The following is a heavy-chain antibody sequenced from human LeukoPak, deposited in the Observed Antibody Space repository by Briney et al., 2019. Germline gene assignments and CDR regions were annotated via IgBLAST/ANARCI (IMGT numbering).Heavy chain of an antibody. J-gene: IGHJ4*02. V-gene: IGHV4-39*01. Sequence: SETLSLTCTVSGGSISSSSAYWGWIRQPPGKGLEWIGSIYYSKNTYYNPSLKSRATISVDTSKNQFSLKLSSVTAADTAVYYCARQPCSSGGSYYSAASGYFDYWGQGTLVTVSS. CDR2: IYYSKNT. CDR1: GGSISSSSAY. D-gene: IGHD2-15*01. CDR3: ARQPCSSGGSYYSAASGYFDY.